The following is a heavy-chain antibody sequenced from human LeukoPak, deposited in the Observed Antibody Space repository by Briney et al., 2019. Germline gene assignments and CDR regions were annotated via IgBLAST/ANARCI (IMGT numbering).Heavy chain of an antibody. CDR1: GGSLTSNTDY. CDR3: ARQLVGGDWGLLGLDN. J-gene: IGHJ4*02. D-gene: IGHD3-10*01. CDR2: IFYRGNA. Sequence: PSETLSLTCSVSGGSLTSNTDYWGWIRQPPGKGLEWLGTIFYRGNAYYNPSLKSRVTMSVDTSKNQFSLNLNSFTAAAPSVSFCARQLVGGDWGLLGLDNWGQRNLVIVS. V-gene: IGHV4-39*01.